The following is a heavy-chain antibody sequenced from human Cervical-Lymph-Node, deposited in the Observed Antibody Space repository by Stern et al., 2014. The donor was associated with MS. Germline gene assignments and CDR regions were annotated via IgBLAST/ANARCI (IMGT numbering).Heavy chain of an antibody. CDR2: LYPGNSDP. V-gene: IGHV5-51*03. Sequence: EVQLVESGAEVKKPGESLKISCKGSEYNFNTHWIAWVRQMPGKGLEWLGKLYPGNSDPRYNPSLQGQVSISADKSITTAYLHFSSLKASDSAMYFCARHGGPNWNHEAHNWFDPWGQGTLVTVSS. D-gene: IGHD1-14*01. CDR1: EYNFNTHW. J-gene: IGHJ5*02. CDR3: ARHGGPNWNHEAHNWFDP.